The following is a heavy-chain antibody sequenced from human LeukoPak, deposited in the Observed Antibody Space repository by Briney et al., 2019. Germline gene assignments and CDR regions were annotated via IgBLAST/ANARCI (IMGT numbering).Heavy chain of an antibody. CDR2: ISSYNDDI. V-gene: IGHV1-18*01. Sequence: ASVKVSCKPSGYSFTTYGISWVRQALGQGLEWMGWISSYNDDIDFEQKFQGRVTMTTDTSTSTAYMELRSLRSDDTAVYYCARGWELDCWGQGTLVTVSS. J-gene: IGHJ4*02. CDR1: GYSFTTYG. D-gene: IGHD1-26*01. CDR3: ARGWELDC.